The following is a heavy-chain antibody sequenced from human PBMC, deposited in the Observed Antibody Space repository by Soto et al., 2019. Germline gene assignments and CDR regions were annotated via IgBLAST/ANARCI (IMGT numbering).Heavy chain of an antibody. CDR2: ISHSGST. CDR3: ARGSPYYDYVWGSYRFEQYFDY. Sequence: SETLSLTCAVSGGSISSGGYYWSWIRQPPGKGLEWIGYISHSGSTYYNPPLKSRVTISVDRSKNQFSLKLSSVTAADTAVYYCARGSPYYDYVWGSYRFEQYFDYWGQGTLVTVSS. V-gene: IGHV4-30-2*01. J-gene: IGHJ4*02. CDR1: GGSISSGGYY. D-gene: IGHD3-16*02.